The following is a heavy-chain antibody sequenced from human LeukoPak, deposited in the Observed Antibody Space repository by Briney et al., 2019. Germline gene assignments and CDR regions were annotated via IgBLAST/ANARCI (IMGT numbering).Heavy chain of an antibody. Sequence: PGGSLRLSCAASGFTFSSYGMNWVRQAPGKGLEWVSTIGGSSGMTYYADSVKGRFTISRDNSKNTVYLQMNSLRVEDTAVYYCARDLTRAASYYFDYWGQGTLVTVSS. CDR3: ARDLTRAASYYFDY. J-gene: IGHJ4*02. D-gene: IGHD6-13*01. CDR2: IGGSSGMT. CDR1: GFTFSSYG. V-gene: IGHV3-23*01.